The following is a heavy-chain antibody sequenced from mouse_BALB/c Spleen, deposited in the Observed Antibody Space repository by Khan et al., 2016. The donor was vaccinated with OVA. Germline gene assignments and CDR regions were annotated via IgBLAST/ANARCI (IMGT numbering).Heavy chain of an antibody. V-gene: IGHV9-3-1*01. CDR2: INTYTGEP. Sequence: QIQLVQSGPELKKPGETVKISCKASGYTFTNYVMNWVKQSPGKGLKWMGCINTYTGEPTYDDDFQGRFAFSLETSASTAFLQINSLKNEDTATYFWARFHGGYWGQGTTLTVSA. CDR1: GYTFTNYV. CDR3: ARFHGGY. J-gene: IGHJ2*01.